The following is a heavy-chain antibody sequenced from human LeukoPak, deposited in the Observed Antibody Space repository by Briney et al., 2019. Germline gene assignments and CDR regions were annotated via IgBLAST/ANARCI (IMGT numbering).Heavy chain of an antibody. J-gene: IGHJ1*01. CDR3: ARAAEYCSSTSCYEGEYFQH. V-gene: IGHV4-61*02. Sequence: SETLSLTCTVSGCSISSGSYYWSWIRQPAGKGLEWIGRIYTSGSTNYNPSLKSRVTISVDTSKNQFSLKLSSVTAADTAVYYCARAAEYCSSTSCYEGEYFQHWGQGTLVTVSS. CDR2: IYTSGST. D-gene: IGHD2-2*01. CDR1: GCSISSGSYY.